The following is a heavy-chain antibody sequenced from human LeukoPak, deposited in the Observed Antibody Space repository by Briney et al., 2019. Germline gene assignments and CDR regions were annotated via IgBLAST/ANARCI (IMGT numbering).Heavy chain of an antibody. CDR2: INPNSGGT. Sequence: ASVKVSCTASGYTFTGYYMHWVRQAPGQGLEWMGWINPNSGGTNYAQKFQGWVTMTRDTSISTAYMELSRLRSDDTAVYYCARGNWGFDYYGMDVWGQGTTVTVSS. CDR1: GYTFTGYY. D-gene: IGHD7-27*01. J-gene: IGHJ6*02. V-gene: IGHV1-2*04. CDR3: ARGNWGFDYYGMDV.